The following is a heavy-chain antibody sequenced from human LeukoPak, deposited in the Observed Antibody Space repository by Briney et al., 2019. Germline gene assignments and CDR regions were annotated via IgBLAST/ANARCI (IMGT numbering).Heavy chain of an antibody. D-gene: IGHD5-18*01. Sequence: PSETLSLTCAVYGGSFSGYYWSWIRQPPGKGLEWIGEINHSGSTNYNPSLKSRVTISVDTSKNQFSLKLSPVTAADTAVYYCARGGIQLWLRGVGGGRGTYFDYWGQGTLVTVSS. V-gene: IGHV4-34*01. CDR3: ARGGIQLWLRGVGGGRGTYFDY. CDR1: GGSFSGYY. CDR2: INHSGST. J-gene: IGHJ4*02.